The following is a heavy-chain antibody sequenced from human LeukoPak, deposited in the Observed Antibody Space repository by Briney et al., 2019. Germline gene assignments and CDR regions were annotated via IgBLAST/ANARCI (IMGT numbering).Heavy chain of an antibody. Sequence: GGSLRLSCAASGFTFSLYEMNWVRQAPGKGLEWVSYISSCGTIYYTDSVKGRFTISRDNAKNSLYLQMNSMRVEDTAVYYCARGRTGSYYSDYGGQGNLVTVSS. V-gene: IGHV3-48*03. J-gene: IGHJ4*02. CDR1: GFTFSLYE. D-gene: IGHD3-10*01. CDR3: ARGRTGSYYSDY. CDR2: ISSCGTI.